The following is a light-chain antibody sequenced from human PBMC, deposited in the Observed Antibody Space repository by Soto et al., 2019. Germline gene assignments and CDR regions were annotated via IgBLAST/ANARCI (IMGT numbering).Light chain of an antibody. CDR1: QSLSSN. CDR2: GAS. CDR3: QQYNDWPLT. Sequence: EIVLTHSPATLSLSPWERATVSCTASQSLSSNLAWYQQKPGQAPRLLIIGASERVTGIPARFSGSGSGTEFTLTISSLQSEDFALYYCQQYNDWPLTLGQGTKVDIK. J-gene: IGKJ2*01. V-gene: IGKV3-15*01.